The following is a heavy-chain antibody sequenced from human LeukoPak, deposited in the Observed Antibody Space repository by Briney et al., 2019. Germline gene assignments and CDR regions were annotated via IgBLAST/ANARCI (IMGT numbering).Heavy chain of an antibody. J-gene: IGHJ3*02. V-gene: IGHV4-34*01. D-gene: IGHD5-24*01. CDR2: INHSGST. CDR3: ARDPLRDGYKPLDAFDI. CDR1: GGSFSGYY. Sequence: SETLSLTCAVYGGSFSGYYWSWIRQPPGKGLEWIGEINHSGSTNYNPSLKSRVTISVDTSKNQFSLKLSSVTAADTAVYCCARDPLRDGYKPLDAFDIWGQGTMVTVSS.